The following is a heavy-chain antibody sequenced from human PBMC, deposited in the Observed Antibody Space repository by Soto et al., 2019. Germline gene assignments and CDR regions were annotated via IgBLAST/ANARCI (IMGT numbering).Heavy chain of an antibody. D-gene: IGHD5-12*01. CDR3: ARAAMATIAGDAFDI. J-gene: IGHJ3*02. Sequence: SETLSLTCTVSGGSISSYYWSWIRQHPGKGLEWIGYIYYSGSTYYNPSLKSRVTISVDTSKNQFSLKLSSVTAADTAVYYCARAAMATIAGDAFDIWGQGTMVTVSS. CDR1: GGSISSYY. V-gene: IGHV4-59*06. CDR2: IYYSGST.